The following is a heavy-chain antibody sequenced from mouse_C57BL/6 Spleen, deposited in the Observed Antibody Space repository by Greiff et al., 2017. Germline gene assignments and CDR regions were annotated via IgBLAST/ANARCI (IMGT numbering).Heavy chain of an antibody. CDR1: GYTFTGYW. D-gene: IGHD1-1*01. Sequence: VQLQQSGAELMKPGASVKLSCKATGYTFTGYWIEWVKQRPGHGLEWIGEILPGSGSTNYNEKFKGKATITADTSSNTDYMQLSSLTTEYAAIYYCARYRTVVAKDYAMDYWGQGTSVTVSS. V-gene: IGHV1-9*01. CDR2: ILPGSGST. J-gene: IGHJ4*01. CDR3: ARYRTVVAKDYAMDY.